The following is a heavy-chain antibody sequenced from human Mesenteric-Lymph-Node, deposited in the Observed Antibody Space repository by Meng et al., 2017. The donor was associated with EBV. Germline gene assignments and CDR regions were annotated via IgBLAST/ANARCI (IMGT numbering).Heavy chain of an antibody. CDR2: INTDTGNP. Sequence: QIQLVQSASEFKKPGSSVKVSCKPSGYIFTSYALNWVRQAPGQGLEWMGWINTDTGNPTSAPGFTGRFVFSSDSSVNTAHLQIINLQAEDTAVYYCARGDHIWGPNPGGSYFDYWGLGTLVTVSS. CDR3: ARGDHIWGPNPGGSYFDY. V-gene: IGHV7-4-1*02. CDR1: GYIFTSYA. J-gene: IGHJ4*02. D-gene: IGHD3-16*01.